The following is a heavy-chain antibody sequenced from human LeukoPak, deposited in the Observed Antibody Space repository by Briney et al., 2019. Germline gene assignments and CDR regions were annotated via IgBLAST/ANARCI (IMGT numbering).Heavy chain of an antibody. CDR1: GYPFTTYG. J-gene: IGHJ5*02. V-gene: IGHV1-18*01. Sequence: ASVKVSCKASGYPFTTYGINWVRQAPGQGLEWMGWINTYNGDTNYAQKLQGRVTMTTDTSTSTAYMELRSLRSDDTAVYYCARSPGIAVAGIRGWFDPWGQGTLVTVSS. CDR3: ARSPGIAVAGIRGWFDP. CDR2: INTYNGDT. D-gene: IGHD6-19*01.